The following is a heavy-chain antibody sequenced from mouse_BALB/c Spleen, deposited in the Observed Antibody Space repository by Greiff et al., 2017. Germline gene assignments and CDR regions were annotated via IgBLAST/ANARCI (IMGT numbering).Heavy chain of an antibody. CDR3: ARDRAYYGNYGAWFAY. CDR2: IRNKANGYTT. V-gene: IGHV7-3*02. CDR1: GFTFTDYY. J-gene: IGHJ3*01. D-gene: IGHD2-10*01. Sequence: EVKLVESGGGLVQPGGSLRLSCATSGFTFTDYYMSWVRQPPGKALEWLGFIRNKANGYTTEYSASVKGRFTISRDNSQSILYLQMNTLRAEDSATYYCARDRAYYGNYGAWFAYWGQGTLVTVSA.